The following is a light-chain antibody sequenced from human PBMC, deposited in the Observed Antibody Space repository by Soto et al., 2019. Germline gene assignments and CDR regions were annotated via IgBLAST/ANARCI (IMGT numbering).Light chain of an antibody. CDR2: SNN. CDR1: SSNIGRNT. CDR3: AAWDDSLNGVL. J-gene: IGLJ2*01. Sequence: QSVLTQPPSASGTPGQRVTISCSGSSSNIGRNTVNWYQQFPGTAPKLLIHSNNQRPSGVPDRFSGSKSGTSASLAISGVQSEDEADYYCAAWDDSLNGVLFGGGTKLTVL. V-gene: IGLV1-44*01.